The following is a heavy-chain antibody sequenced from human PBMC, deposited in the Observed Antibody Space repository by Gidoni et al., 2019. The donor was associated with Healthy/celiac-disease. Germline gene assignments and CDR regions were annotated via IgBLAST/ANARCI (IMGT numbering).Heavy chain of an antibody. CDR1: GYTFTGYY. V-gene: IGHV1-2*06. D-gene: IGHD2-21*01. CDR2: IKRDSGGK. Sequence: QVQLVQSGAELKKPGASVKVSCTSSGYTFTGYYMHWVRQAPGQGLEWMGRIKRDSGGKNNAQKCQGRVTMTRDTSISTAYMELSRLRSDDTAVYYCAREESDCFDLWGRGTLVTVSS. CDR3: AREESDCFDL. J-gene: IGHJ2*01.